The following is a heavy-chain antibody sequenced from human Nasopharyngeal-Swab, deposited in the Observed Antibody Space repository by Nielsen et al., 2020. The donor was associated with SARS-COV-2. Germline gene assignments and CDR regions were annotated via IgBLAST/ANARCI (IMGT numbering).Heavy chain of an antibody. J-gene: IGHJ4*02. Sequence: GESLKISCAASGFSFSTAWTHGVCHVAGEGLVWVSRNNTDGRRTNYAESVKGRFTISRDNVKNMLYLQMNNLRPEDTAVYYCARDVGGFGGYWGQGTLATVSS. CDR2: NNTDGRRT. CDR1: GFSFSTAW. CDR3: ARDVGGFGGY. V-gene: IGHV3-74*01. D-gene: IGHD4-23*01.